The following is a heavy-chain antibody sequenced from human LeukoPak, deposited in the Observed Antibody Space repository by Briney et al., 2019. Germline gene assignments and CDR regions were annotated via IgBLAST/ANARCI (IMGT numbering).Heavy chain of an antibody. D-gene: IGHD3-22*01. CDR3: ARTYYYDSSGSYGVNWFDP. J-gene: IGHJ5*02. Sequence: SETLSLTCTVSGGSISSSGCYWGWIRQPPGKGLEWIANIYFDGSTYYNPSLKNRVTISVDPSKNHFSLKLTSVTAADTAVYYCARTYYYDSSGSYGVNWFDPWGQGTLVTVSS. CDR2: IYFDGST. V-gene: IGHV4-39*02. CDR1: GGSISSSGCY.